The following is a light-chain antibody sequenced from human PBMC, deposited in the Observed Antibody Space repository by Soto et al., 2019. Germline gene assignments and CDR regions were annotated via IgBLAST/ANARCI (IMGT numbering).Light chain of an antibody. V-gene: IGKV3-20*01. J-gene: IGKJ1*01. CDR1: QSVSSSY. CDR3: QQYGSSPRT. CDR2: GAS. Sequence: EIVLTQSPGTLSLSPGERATLSCRASQSVSSSYLAWYQQKPGQAPRLLIYGASSSGTGIPDRFSGSGSGTDFTLTISRLEPEDFAVYYCQQYGSSPRTFGQGTKVDIK.